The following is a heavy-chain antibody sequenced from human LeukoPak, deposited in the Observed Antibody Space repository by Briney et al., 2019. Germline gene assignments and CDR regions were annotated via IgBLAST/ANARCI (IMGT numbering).Heavy chain of an antibody. D-gene: IGHD3-10*01. CDR3: ARENIDASGDYYTDYGMDV. CDR2: ISSSGDYI. V-gene: IGHV3-11*01. Sequence: PGGSLRLSCTTSGFIFSNHYMNWIRQAPGKGLEWVSYISSSGDYIYYADSVKGRFTISRDNAKNSLYLQMSSLRAEDTAVYYCARENIDASGDYYTDYGMDVWSQGTTVTVSS. CDR1: GFIFSNHY. J-gene: IGHJ6*02.